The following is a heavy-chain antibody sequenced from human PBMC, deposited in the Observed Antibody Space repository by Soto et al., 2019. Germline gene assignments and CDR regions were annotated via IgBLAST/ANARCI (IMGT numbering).Heavy chain of an antibody. CDR2: INHSGST. CDR3: ARGRDRRYIVVVPAAILGFDP. D-gene: IGHD2-2*01. Sequence: SETLSLTCAVYGGSFSGYYWSWIRQPPGKGLEWIGEINHSGSTNYNPSLKSRVTISVDTSKNQFSLKLSSVTAADTAVYYCARGRDRRYIVVVPAAILGFDPWGQGTLVTVSS. V-gene: IGHV4-34*01. CDR1: GGSFSGYY. J-gene: IGHJ5*02.